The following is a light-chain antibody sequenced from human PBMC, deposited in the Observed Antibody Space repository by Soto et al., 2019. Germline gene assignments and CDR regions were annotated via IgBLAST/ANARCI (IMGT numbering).Light chain of an antibody. V-gene: IGLV2-14*01. CDR1: SSDIGASHF. J-gene: IGLJ1*01. Sequence: QSVLTQPPSVSGSPGQSITDSCTGTSSDIGASHFVSWYQHLPGRAPKVIIFEATNRPSGVSNRFSGSKSGITASLTISGLQADDEAEYFCISYNADDTFLFGTGTKVTVL. CDR2: EAT. CDR3: ISYNADDTFL.